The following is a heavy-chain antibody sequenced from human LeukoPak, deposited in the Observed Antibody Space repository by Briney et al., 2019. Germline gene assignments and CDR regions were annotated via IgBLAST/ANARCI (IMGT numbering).Heavy chain of an antibody. CDR1: GFIFSTYA. Sequence: QPGGSLRLSCAASGFIFSTYAMSWVRQAPVKGLEWVSAISGPGDSTYDADSVKGRFTISRDNSKNTLYLQMNSRRVEDTAVYYCAKCRYSGSYSDAFDIWGQGTMVTVSS. J-gene: IGHJ3*02. V-gene: IGHV3-23*01. CDR3: AKCRYSGSYSDAFDI. CDR2: ISGPGDST. D-gene: IGHD1-26*01.